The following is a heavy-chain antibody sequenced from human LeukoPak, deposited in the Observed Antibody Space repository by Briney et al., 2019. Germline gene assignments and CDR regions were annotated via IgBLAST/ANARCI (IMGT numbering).Heavy chain of an antibody. CDR3: ARAETVDTAFDY. D-gene: IGHD5-18*01. J-gene: IGHJ4*02. Sequence: SVKLSCKASGVTFSSYAISWVRQAPGQGLEWMGGIIPIFGTANYAQKFQGRVTITADESTSTAYMELRSLRFEDTAVYYCARAETVDTAFDYWGQGTLVTVSS. CDR1: GVTFSSYA. CDR2: IIPIFGTA. V-gene: IGHV1-69*01.